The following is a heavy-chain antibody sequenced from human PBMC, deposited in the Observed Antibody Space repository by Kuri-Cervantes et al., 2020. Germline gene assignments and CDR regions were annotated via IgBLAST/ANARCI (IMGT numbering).Heavy chain of an antibody. Sequence: ASVKVSCKASGYTFSTYGISWVRQAPGRGLEWVGWISTYNGDTNYAQKLQGRVTMTTDTSTSTAYMELRSLRSDDTAVYYCARDGSRGSGWYKRANYYYMDVWGKGTTVTVSS. V-gene: IGHV1-18*01. D-gene: IGHD6-19*01. CDR1: GYTFSTYG. J-gene: IGHJ6*03. CDR2: ISTYNGDT. CDR3: ARDGSRGSGWYKRANYYYMDV.